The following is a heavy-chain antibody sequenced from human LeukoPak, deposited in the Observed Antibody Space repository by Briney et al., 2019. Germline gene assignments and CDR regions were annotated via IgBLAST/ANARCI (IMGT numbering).Heavy chain of an antibody. V-gene: IGHV4-30-4*08. CDR3: ARDYGGNPDSSYFDY. D-gene: IGHD4-23*01. Sequence: PSQTLSLTSTVPGGSFSSGDYYWGSIRHPPGKGLQWLGYIYSSGSTYYNPSLKSRVTISVDTSKNQFSLKLSSVTAADTAVYYCARDYGGNPDSSYFDYWGQGTLVTVSS. J-gene: IGHJ4*02. CDR1: GGSFSSGDYY. CDR2: IYSSGST.